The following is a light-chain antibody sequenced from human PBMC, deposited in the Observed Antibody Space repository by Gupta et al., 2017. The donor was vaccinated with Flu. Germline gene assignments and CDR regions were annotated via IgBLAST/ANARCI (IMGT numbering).Light chain of an antibody. V-gene: IGKV1-39*01. CDR1: QSIGNY. Sequence: DIQVTQSPSSLSASVGDRVTITCRASQSIGNYLNWYQQMPERAPKLLIYAAFTLQSGVPSRFSGSGSGTEFTLTISSLKTEDFGTAWGQQSSLRPWTLGQGTTVEIK. CDR3: QQSSLRPWT. CDR2: AAF. J-gene: IGKJ1*01.